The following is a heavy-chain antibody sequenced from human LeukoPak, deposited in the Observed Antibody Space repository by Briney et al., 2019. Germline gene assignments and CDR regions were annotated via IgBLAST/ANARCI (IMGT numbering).Heavy chain of an antibody. Sequence: PGGSLRLSCAASGFTFSSYGMYWVRQAPGKGLEWVAFTRYDGSNKYYADSVKGRFTISRDNSKNTLYLKMNSLRAEDTAVYYCARAPYSSGWYGIYFDYWGQGTLVTVSS. CDR2: TRYDGSNK. J-gene: IGHJ4*02. V-gene: IGHV3-30*02. D-gene: IGHD6-19*01. CDR1: GFTFSSYG. CDR3: ARAPYSSGWYGIYFDY.